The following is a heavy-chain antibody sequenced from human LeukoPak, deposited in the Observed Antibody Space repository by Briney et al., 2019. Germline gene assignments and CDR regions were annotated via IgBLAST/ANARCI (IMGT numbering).Heavy chain of an antibody. CDR3: AKDGYTSSLNHPGAAEFDY. CDR1: GFIFSDHY. CDR2: MSGSGGST. Sequence: GGSLRLSCAASGFIFSDHYMAWIRQAPGKGLEWVSAMSGSGGSTKYADSVKGRFTISRDDSKNTLYLQMNSLRAEDTAVYYCAKDGYTSSLNHPGAAEFDYWGQGTLVTVSS. V-gene: IGHV3-23*01. D-gene: IGHD6-6*01. J-gene: IGHJ4*02.